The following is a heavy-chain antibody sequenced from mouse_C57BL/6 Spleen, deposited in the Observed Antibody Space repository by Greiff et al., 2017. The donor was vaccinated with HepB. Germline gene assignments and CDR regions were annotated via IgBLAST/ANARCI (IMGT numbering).Heavy chain of an antibody. V-gene: IGHV14-3*01. CDR3: AKWARVYYDYEYAKDY. Sequence: EVQLQQSVAELVWPGASVKLSCTASGFNIKNTYMHWVKQRPEQGLEWIGRIDPENGNTKYAPKFQGKATITADTSSNTAYLQLSSLTSEDTAIYYCAKWARVYYDYEYAKDYWGKETSVTISS. CDR2: IDPENGNT. CDR1: GFNIKNTY. D-gene: IGHD2-4*01. J-gene: IGHJ4*01.